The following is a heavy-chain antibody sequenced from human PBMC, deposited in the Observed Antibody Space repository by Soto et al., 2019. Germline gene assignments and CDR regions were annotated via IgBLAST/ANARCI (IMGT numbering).Heavy chain of an antibody. Sequence: SETLSLTCTVSGGSISSGGYYWSWIRQHPGKGLEWIGYIYYSGSTYYNPSLKSRVTISVDTSKNQFSLKLSSVTAADTAVYYCARHGPAARYYYGSGSWFDPWGQGTLVTAPQ. J-gene: IGHJ5*02. V-gene: IGHV4-39*01. CDR2: IYYSGST. CDR1: GGSISSGGYY. CDR3: ARHGPAARYYYGSGSWFDP. D-gene: IGHD3-10*01.